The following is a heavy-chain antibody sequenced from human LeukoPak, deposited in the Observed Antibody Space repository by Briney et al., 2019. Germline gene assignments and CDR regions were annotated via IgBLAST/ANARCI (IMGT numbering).Heavy chain of an antibody. D-gene: IGHD3-3*01. CDR1: GGSISSYY. V-gene: IGHV4-59*01. Sequence: PSQTLSLTCTVSGGSISSYYWSWIRQPPGKGLEWIGYIYYSEGTNYNPSLKSRVTISVDTFKNQFSLRLSSVTAADTAVYYCAFWSGYPRGAFDIWGQGTMVTVSS. J-gene: IGHJ3*02. CDR3: AFWSGYPRGAFDI. CDR2: IYYSEGT.